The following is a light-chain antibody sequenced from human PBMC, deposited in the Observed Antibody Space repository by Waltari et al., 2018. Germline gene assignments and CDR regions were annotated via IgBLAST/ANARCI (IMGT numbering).Light chain of an antibody. CDR2: GAS. CDR1: QSVSSN. CDR3: QQYDNWPPWT. Sequence: EIVMTQSPATLSVSPGERATLSCRASQSVSSNLAWYQQKPGQAPRLIFYGASTRAAGIPARFSGSGSGTEFTLTISSLQSEDFAVYYCQQYDNWPPWTFGQGTKVEIK. V-gene: IGKV3-15*01. J-gene: IGKJ1*01.